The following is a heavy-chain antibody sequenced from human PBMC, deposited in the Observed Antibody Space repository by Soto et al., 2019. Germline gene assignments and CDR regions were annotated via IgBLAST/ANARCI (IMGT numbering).Heavy chain of an antibody. J-gene: IGHJ6*02. CDR2: IKSKTDGGTT. D-gene: IGHD3-3*01. CDR1: GFTFSNAW. CDR3: TTCDYDFWSGRAPGDYDYGMDV. Sequence: PGGSLRLSCAASGFTFSNAWMNWVRQAPGKGLEWVGRIKSKTDGGTTDYAAPVKGRFTISRDDSKNTLYLQMNSLKTEDTAVYYCTTCDYDFWSGRAPGDYDYGMDVWGQGTTVTVSS. V-gene: IGHV3-15*07.